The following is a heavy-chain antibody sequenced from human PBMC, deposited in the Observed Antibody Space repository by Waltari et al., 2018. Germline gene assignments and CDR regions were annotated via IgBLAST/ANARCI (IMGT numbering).Heavy chain of an antibody. Sequence: QLQLQQSGPGLVKPSETLSLTCTVSGGSIYSSNYYWGWIRQPPGKELEWIGGIYLSGTTYYNPSLKSRVTISVDTSKNQFSLKLTSVTAADTAVYYCVRTDTTGYYPYWGQGTPVTVSS. J-gene: IGHJ4*02. CDR1: GGSIYSSNYY. D-gene: IGHD3-22*01. CDR2: IYLSGTT. V-gene: IGHV4-39*01. CDR3: VRTDTTGYYPY.